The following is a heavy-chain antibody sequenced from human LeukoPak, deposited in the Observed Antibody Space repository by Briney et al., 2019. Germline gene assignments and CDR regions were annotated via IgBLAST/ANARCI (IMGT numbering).Heavy chain of an antibody. J-gene: IGHJ6*03. CDR1: GYTFTSYG. V-gene: IGHV1-18*01. D-gene: IGHD2-15*01. CDR2: ISAYNGNT. CDR3: ARDCSDGICLGYMDV. Sequence: ASVKVSCKASGYTFTSYGISWVRQAPGQGLEWMGWISAYNGNTNYAQKLQGRVTMTTDTSTSTAYMELRSLRSDDTAVYYCARDCSDGICLGYMDVWGKGTTVTVSS.